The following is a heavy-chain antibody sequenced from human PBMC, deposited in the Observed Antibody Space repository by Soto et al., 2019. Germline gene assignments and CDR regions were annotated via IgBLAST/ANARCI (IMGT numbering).Heavy chain of an antibody. V-gene: IGHV3-23*01. J-gene: IGHJ6*02. Sequence: VQLLESGGGLVQPGGSLRLSCAASGFTFSSYAMSWVRQAPGKGLEWVSAISGSGGSTYYADSVKGRFTISRDNSKNTLYLQMNSLRAEDTAVYYCAKDRGCSGGSCHYGMDVWGQGTTVTVSS. CDR3: AKDRGCSGGSCHYGMDV. CDR1: GFTFSSYA. D-gene: IGHD2-15*01. CDR2: ISGSGGST.